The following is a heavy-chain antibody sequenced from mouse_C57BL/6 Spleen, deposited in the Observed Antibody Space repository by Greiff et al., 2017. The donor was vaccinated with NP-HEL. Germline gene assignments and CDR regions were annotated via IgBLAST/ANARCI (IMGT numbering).Heavy chain of an antibody. V-gene: IGHV1-52*01. CDR2: IDPSDSET. J-gene: IGHJ4*01. CDR1: GYTFTSYW. Sequence: VQLQQPGAELVRPGSSVKLSCKASGYTFTSYWMHWVKQRPIQGLEWIGNIDPSDSETHYNQKFKDKATLTVDKSSSTAYMQLSSLTSEDSAVYYCARSGDGYLRVDYWGQGTSVTVSS. CDR3: ARSGDGYLRVDY. D-gene: IGHD2-3*01.